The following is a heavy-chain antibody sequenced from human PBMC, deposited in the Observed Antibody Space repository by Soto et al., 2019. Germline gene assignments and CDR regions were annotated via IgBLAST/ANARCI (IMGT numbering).Heavy chain of an antibody. D-gene: IGHD6-13*01. CDR3: ARAPPGGYTGPYFDY. J-gene: IGHJ4*02. CDR2: IYSGGST. CDR1: GFTVSSNY. Sequence: EVQLVESGGGFIQPGASLRLSCAASGFTVSSNYMSWVRQAPGKGLEWVSVIYSGGSTYYADSVKGRFTISRDNSKNTLYLQMNSLRAEDTAVYYCARAPPGGYTGPYFDYWGQGTLVTVYS. V-gene: IGHV3-53*01.